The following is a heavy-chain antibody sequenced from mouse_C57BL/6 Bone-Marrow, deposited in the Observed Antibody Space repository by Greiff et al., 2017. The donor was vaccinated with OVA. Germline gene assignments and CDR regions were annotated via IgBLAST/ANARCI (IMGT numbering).Heavy chain of an antibody. CDR3: AREGTRQRAPYFDY. CDR2: IYPGGGST. D-gene: IGHD6-1*02. Sequence: QVQLQQPGAELVKPGASVKMSCKASGYSFTSYWITWVKQRPGQGLEWIGDIYPGGGSTNYNEKFKSKATLTVDPSSSTAYMQLSSLTSEDAAVYYCAREGTRQRAPYFDYWGQGTTLTVSS. V-gene: IGHV1-55*01. J-gene: IGHJ2*01. CDR1: GYSFTSYW.